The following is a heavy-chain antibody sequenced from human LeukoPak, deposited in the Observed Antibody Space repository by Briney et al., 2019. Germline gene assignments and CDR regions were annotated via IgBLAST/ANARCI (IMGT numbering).Heavy chain of an antibody. CDR2: IKSKTEGSTT. CDR3: TTSSISDRYYSYYYGMEV. Sequence: GGSLRLSCAASGFIFSNAWMSWVRQAPGKGLEWVCRIKSKTEGSTTDYSAPGKRRLTILRADYKNTPHMQMNSLKTDETNVYYCTTSSISDRYYSYYYGMEVWGEGTTVPVSS. D-gene: IGHD2-2*01. V-gene: IGHV3-15*01. J-gene: IGHJ6*01. CDR1: GFIFSNAW.